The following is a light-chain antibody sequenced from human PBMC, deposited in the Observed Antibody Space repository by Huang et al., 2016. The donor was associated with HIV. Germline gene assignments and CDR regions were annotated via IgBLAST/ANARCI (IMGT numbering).Light chain of an antibody. CDR2: GTS. V-gene: IGKV3-20*01. J-gene: IGKJ2*01. CDR1: QTISSNY. Sequence: EVVLTQSPGTLSLSPGERATLSCRASQTISSNYFAWYQQKPGQAPRPLIDGTSNRATGIPDRFSGSGSGTDCTLTISRLEPEDFAVYYCQQYGNSPPYTFGQGTTLDIK. CDR3: QQYGNSPPYT.